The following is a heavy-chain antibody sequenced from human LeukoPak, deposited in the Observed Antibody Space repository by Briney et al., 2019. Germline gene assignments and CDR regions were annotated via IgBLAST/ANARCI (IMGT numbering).Heavy chain of an antibody. J-gene: IGHJ4*02. D-gene: IGHD6-13*01. CDR3: PRAGPGLAAAGTFLFDS. CDR2: INPSGGST. Sequence: ASVKVSCKAAGYTVTSYYMHWVGQSPGQGLEWMGIINPSGGSTSYAQKFPGRVTMTRDTSTSTVYMELSSLRSEDTAVYYCPRAGPGLAAAGTFLFDSWGQGTLVTVSS. CDR1: GYTVTSYY. V-gene: IGHV1-46*01.